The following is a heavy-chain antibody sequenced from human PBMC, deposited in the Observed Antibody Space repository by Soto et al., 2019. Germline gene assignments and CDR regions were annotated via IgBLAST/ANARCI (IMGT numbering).Heavy chain of an antibody. J-gene: IGHJ3*02. Sequence: PGGSLRLSCAASGFTFRSYRMPWVRQAPGKGLEWVSYISSSSSTIYYADSVNGRFTISRDNAKNSLYLQMNSLRDEDTAGYYCARDSWYSGYDYHDALDIRGQGTIVTVSS. CDR1: GFTFRSYR. V-gene: IGHV3-48*02. CDR3: ARDSWYSGYDYHDALDI. D-gene: IGHD5-12*01. CDR2: ISSSSSTI.